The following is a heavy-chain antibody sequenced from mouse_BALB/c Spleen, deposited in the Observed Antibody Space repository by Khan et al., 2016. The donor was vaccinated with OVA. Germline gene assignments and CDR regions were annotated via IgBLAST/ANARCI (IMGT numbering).Heavy chain of an antibody. CDR1: GFTFSSYG. CDR2: ISSGGHYT. V-gene: IGHV5-6*01. J-gene: IGHJ4*01. Sequence: EVELVESGGDLVKPGGSLKLSCAASGFTFSSYGMSWVRQTPDKRLEWVATISSGGHYTYSPDSVRGRFTISRDNAKNTLNMKVNSMKSEDTDMYCCARSITTAKVDYYGMDYWGQGTSLTVSS. D-gene: IGHD1-2*01. CDR3: ARSITTAKVDYYGMDY.